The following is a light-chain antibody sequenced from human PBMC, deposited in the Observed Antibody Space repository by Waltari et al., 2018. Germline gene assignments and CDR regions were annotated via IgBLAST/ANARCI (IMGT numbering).Light chain of an antibody. CDR2: AVS. J-gene: IGLJ3*02. CDR1: SSDVGSYHL. V-gene: IGLV2-23*02. CDR3: CSYAGSTTRWV. Sequence: QSALTQPASVSGSPGQSITISCTGTSSDVGSYHLVSWYQQHPGKAPKLIIYAVSKRPSGASSRFSGSKSGNTASLTISGLHAEDEADYYCCSYAGSTTRWVFGGGTKLTVL.